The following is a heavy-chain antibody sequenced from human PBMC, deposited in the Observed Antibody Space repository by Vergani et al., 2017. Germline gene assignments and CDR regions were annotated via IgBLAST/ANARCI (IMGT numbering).Heavy chain of an antibody. V-gene: IGHV3-11*01. J-gene: IGHJ3*02. CDR1: GFTVSSNY. CDR2: ISSSGSTI. CDR3: ARVSEDAFDI. Sequence: VQLVESGGGLIQPGGSLRLSCAASGFTVSSNYMSWIRKAPGKGLEWVSYISSSGSTIYYADSVKGRFTISRDNAKNSLYMQMNSLRAEDTAVYYCARVSEDAFDIWGQGTMGTVSS.